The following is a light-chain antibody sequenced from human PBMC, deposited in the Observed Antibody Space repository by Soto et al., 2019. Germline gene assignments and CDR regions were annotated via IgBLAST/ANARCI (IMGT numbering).Light chain of an antibody. CDR2: GAS. V-gene: IGKV3-20*01. J-gene: IGKJ5*01. CDR3: QQYGSSPPLT. Sequence: EIVVTQSPGTLSLSPGERATLSCRASQSVSSSYLAWYQQKPGQAPRLLLYGASSRATGIPDWFSGSGSGTAFTLTIISLEPEDFAVYYCQQYGSSPPLTFGQGTRLEIK. CDR1: QSVSSSY.